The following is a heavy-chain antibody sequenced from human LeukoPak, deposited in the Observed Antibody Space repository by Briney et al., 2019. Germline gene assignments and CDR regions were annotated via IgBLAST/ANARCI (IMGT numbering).Heavy chain of an antibody. CDR1: GFTVSSNY. CDR2: IYSGGST. D-gene: IGHD3-9*01. CDR3: AKDRERYFDWLLYGDYFDY. V-gene: IGHV3-53*05. Sequence: GGSLRLSCAASGFTVSSNYMSWVRQAPGKGLEWVSVIYSGGSTYYADSVKGRFTISRDNSKNTLYLQMNSLRAEDTAVYYCAKDRERYFDWLLYGDYFDYWGQGTLVTVSS. J-gene: IGHJ4*02.